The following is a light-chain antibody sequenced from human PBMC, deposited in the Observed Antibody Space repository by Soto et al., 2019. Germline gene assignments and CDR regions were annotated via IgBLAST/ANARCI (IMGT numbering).Light chain of an antibody. Sequence: DIVMTQSPLSLPVTPGEPASISCRSSQSLLHSNGYYYLDWYLQKPGQSPQVLIYLGSNRASGVPDRFSGSGSGTDFTLKISRVEAEDVGVYYCMQALLTPYTFGQGTKLEIK. CDR2: LGS. CDR3: MQALLTPYT. J-gene: IGKJ2*01. V-gene: IGKV2-28*01. CDR1: QSLLHSNGYYY.